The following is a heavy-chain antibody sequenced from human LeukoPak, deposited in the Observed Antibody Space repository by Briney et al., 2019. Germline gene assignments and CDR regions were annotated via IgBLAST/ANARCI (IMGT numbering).Heavy chain of an antibody. CDR2: ISTYNGNT. Sequence: ASVKVSCKTSDYTFTSYGISWVRQAPGQGLEWMGWISTYNGNTNYAQKFQGRVTMTTDTSTSTAYMEVRSLRSDDTAVYYCARVRDFYSSGNHCIDYWGQGTLVTVSS. D-gene: IGHD3-10*01. V-gene: IGHV1-18*01. J-gene: IGHJ4*02. CDR3: ARVRDFYSSGNHCIDY. CDR1: DYTFTSYG.